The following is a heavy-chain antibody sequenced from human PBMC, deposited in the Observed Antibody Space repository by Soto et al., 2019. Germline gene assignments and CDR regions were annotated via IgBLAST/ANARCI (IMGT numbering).Heavy chain of an antibody. J-gene: IGHJ5*02. V-gene: IGHV3-33*01. D-gene: IGHD2-2*01. CDR3: ARENLPASRPSNWFDP. Sequence: PGGSLRLSCAASGFTFSSYGMHWVRQAPGKGLEWMAVIWYDGSNKYYADSVKGRFTISRDNSKNTLYLQMNSLRAEDTAVYYCARENLPASRPSNWFDPWGQGTLVTVSS. CDR1: GFTFSSYG. CDR2: IWYDGSNK.